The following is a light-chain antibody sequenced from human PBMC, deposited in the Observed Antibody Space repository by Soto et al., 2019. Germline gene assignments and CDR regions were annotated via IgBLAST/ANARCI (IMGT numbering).Light chain of an antibody. CDR3: GTWDSSLSAVV. V-gene: IGLV1-51*01. J-gene: IGLJ3*02. Sequence: QSVLTQPPSVSAAPGQRVTISCSGSSSVIGNNYVSWYQQLPGTAPKLFIYDNNKRPSGIPDRFSGSKSGTSATLGITGLQTGDEADYYCGTWDSSLSAVVFGGGTKLTVL. CDR2: DNN. CDR1: SSVIGNNY.